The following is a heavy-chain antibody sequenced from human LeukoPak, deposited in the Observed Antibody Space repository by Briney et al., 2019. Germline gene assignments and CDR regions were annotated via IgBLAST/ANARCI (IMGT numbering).Heavy chain of an antibody. CDR2: IYHSGST. CDR3: ARGVYGAYFDY. J-gene: IGHJ4*02. V-gene: IGHV4-4*02. Sequence: SGTLSLTCAVSGGSIKSNNWWSWVRQPPGKGLEWIGEIYHSGSTNYNPSLESRVTVSVDKSKNQLSLKLSSVTAADTAVYYCARGVYGAYFDYWGQGTLVTVSS. D-gene: IGHD4-17*01. CDR1: GGSIKSNNW.